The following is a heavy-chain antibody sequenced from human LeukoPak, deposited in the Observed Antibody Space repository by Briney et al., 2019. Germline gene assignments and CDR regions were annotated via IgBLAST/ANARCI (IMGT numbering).Heavy chain of an antibody. CDR2: IDPSDSYT. CDR1: GYSFTSYW. J-gene: IGHJ4*02. Sequence: GESLRISCKGSGYSFTSYWISWVRQMPGKGLEWMGRIDPSDSYTNYSPSFQGHVTISADKSISTAYLQWSSLKASDTAMYYCARQRREVYYYGSGSYYFDYWGQGTLVTVSS. CDR3: ARQRREVYYYGSGSYYFDY. V-gene: IGHV5-10-1*01. D-gene: IGHD3-10*01.